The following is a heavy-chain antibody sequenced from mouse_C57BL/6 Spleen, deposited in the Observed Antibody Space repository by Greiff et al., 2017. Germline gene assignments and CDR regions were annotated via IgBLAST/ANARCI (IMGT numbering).Heavy chain of an antibody. CDR3: ARWGSSYVSAMDY. V-gene: IGHV1-61*01. CDR2: IYPSDSET. Sequence: QVQLQQPGAELVRPGSSVKLSCKASGYTFTSYWMDWVKQRPGQGLEWIGNIYPSDSETHYNQKFKDKATLTVDKSSSTAYMQLSSLTSEDSAVYYCARWGSSYVSAMDYWGQGTSVTVSS. CDR1: GYTFTSYW. D-gene: IGHD1-1*01. J-gene: IGHJ4*01.